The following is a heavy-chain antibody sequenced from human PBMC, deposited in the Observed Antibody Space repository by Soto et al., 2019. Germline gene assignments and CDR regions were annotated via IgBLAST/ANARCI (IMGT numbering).Heavy chain of an antibody. J-gene: IGHJ4*02. CDR3: ARVKGDYGDFHSDY. Sequence: ASVTVSCQASGYTYTSYGISWVRQAPGQGLEWMGWISAYNGNTNYAQKLQGRVTMTTDTSTSTAYMELRSLRSDDTAVYYCARVKGDYGDFHSDYWGQGTLVTVSS. D-gene: IGHD4-17*01. CDR2: ISAYNGNT. CDR1: GYTYTSYG. V-gene: IGHV1-18*01.